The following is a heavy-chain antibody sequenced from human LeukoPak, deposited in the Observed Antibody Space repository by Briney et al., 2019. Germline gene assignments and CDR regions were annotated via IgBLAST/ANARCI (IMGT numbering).Heavy chain of an antibody. J-gene: IGHJ6*03. CDR1: GGTFSSYA. Sequence: GASVKVSCKASGGTFSSYAISWVRQAPGQGLEWMGGIIPIFGTANYAQKFQGRVTITTDESTSTAYMELSSLRSEDTAVYYCARGIVPAATSYYYYYMDVWGKGTTVTVSS. CDR2: IIPIFGTA. CDR3: ARGIVPAATSYYYYYMDV. D-gene: IGHD2-2*01. V-gene: IGHV1-69*05.